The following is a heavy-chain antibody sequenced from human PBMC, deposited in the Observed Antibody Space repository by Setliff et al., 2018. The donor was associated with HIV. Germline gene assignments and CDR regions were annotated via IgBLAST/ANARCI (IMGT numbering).Heavy chain of an antibody. CDR3: AREGRRYYGSGSPYFDY. J-gene: IGHJ4*02. CDR1: GGSISSGSYY. CDR2: IYTSGST. Sequence: LSETLSLTCTVSGGSISSGSYYWSWIRQPAGKGLEWIGRIYTSGSTNYNPSLKSRVTISVDTSKNQFSLKMTSVTAADTAVYYCAREGRRYYGSGSPYFDYWGQGTLVTVS. V-gene: IGHV4-61*02. D-gene: IGHD3-10*01.